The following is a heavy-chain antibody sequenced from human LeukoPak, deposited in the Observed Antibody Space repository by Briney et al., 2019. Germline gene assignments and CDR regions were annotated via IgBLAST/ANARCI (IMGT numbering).Heavy chain of an antibody. V-gene: IGHV3-30*02. CDR1: GFTFSSYG. CDR2: IRYDGSNK. Sequence: SGGSLRLSCAASGFTFSSYGMHWVRQAPGKGLEWVAFIRYDGSNKYYADSVKGRFTISRDNSKNTLYLQMNSLRAEDTAVYYCARIEYSSSSGVYWGQGTLVTVSS. CDR3: ARIEYSSSSGVY. D-gene: IGHD6-6*01. J-gene: IGHJ4*02.